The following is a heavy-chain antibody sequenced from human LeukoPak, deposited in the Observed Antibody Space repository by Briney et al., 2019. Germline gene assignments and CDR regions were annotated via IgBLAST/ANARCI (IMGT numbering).Heavy chain of an antibody. J-gene: IGHJ6*04. CDR2: IIPIFGTA. CDR1: GGTFSSYA. Sequence: SVKVSCTASGGTFSSYAISWVRQAPGQGLEWMGGIIPIFGTANYAQKFQGRVTITADESTSTAYMELSSLRSEDTAVYYCARDNRPYYYYYGMDVWGKGTTVTVSS. D-gene: IGHD2/OR15-2a*01. V-gene: IGHV1-69*01. CDR3: ARDNRPYYYYYGMDV.